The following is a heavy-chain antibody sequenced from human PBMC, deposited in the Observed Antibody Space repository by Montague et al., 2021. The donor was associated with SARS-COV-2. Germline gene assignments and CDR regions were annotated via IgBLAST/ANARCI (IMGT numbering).Heavy chain of an antibody. J-gene: IGHJ5*02. Sequence: SXTLSLTCSVSGDSMSGSNSDWGWIREPPGKGLESIGSISYTGSTSYNASLKSRVTMSVDTSKNEFSLRLSSVTASDTAVYYCARLYIQKTLVGASRRRWFDPWGQGTLVTVSS. V-gene: IGHV4-39*01. CDR3: ARLYIQKTLVGASRRRWFDP. D-gene: IGHD1-26*01. CDR2: ISYTGST. CDR1: GDSMSGSNSD.